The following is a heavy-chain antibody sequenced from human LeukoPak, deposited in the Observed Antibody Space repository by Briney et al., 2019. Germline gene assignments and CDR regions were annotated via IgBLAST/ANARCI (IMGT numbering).Heavy chain of an antibody. CDR3: ARDPGWTGHCSGGSCYDSYFDY. CDR2: IYYSGST. V-gene: IGHV4-59*01. J-gene: IGHJ4*02. CDR1: GGSISSYY. Sequence: SETLSLTCTVSGGSISSYYWSWIRQPPGKGLEWIGHIYYSGSTNYNPSLKSRVTISVDTSKNQFSLKLSSVTAADTAVYYCARDPGWTGHCSGGSCYDSYFDYWGQGTLVTVSS. D-gene: IGHD2-15*01.